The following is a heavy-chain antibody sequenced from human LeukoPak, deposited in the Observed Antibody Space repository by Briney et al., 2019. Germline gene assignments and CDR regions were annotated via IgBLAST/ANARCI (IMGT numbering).Heavy chain of an antibody. D-gene: IGHD1-1*01. CDR1: GFTFSSYA. CDR3: AKDSTSNGLDY. Sequence: GGSLRLSCAASGFTFSSYAMSWVRQAPGKGLECVSAISGSGGSTYYADSVKGRFTISRDNSKNTLYLQISSLRAEDTAVYCCAKDSTSNGLDYWGQGTLVTVSS. CDR2: ISGSGGST. J-gene: IGHJ4*02. V-gene: IGHV3-23*01.